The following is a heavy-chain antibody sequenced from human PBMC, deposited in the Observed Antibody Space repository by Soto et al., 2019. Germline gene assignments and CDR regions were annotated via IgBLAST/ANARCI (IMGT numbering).Heavy chain of an antibody. CDR1: GFTFINSW. CDR2: INTDGSST. CDR3: ARDGGGYSSTWYDS. D-gene: IGHD6-13*01. Sequence: GGSLRLSCAASGFTFINSWMHWARQAPGKGLVWVSRINTDGSSTTYADSVKGRFTISRDNAKNTLYLQMNSLRAEDTAVYYCARDGGGYSSTWYDSWGQGTLVTVSS. V-gene: IGHV3-74*01. J-gene: IGHJ5*01.